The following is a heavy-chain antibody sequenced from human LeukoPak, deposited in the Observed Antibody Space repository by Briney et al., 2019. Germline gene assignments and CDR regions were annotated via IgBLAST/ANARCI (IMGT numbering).Heavy chain of an antibody. CDR3: AANYYDSRYPPYYFDY. Sequence: PSETLSLTCTVSGGSISSYYWSWIRQPPGKGLEWIGYIYYSGSTNYNPSLKSRVTISVDTSKNQFSLKLSSVTAADTAVYYCAANYYDSRYPPYYFDYWGQGTLVTVSS. D-gene: IGHD3-22*01. CDR1: GGSISSYY. V-gene: IGHV4-59*12. CDR2: IYYSGST. J-gene: IGHJ4*02.